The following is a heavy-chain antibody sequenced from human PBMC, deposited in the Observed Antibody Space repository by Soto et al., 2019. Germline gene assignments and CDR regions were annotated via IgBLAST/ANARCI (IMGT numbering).Heavy chain of an antibody. Sequence: QVQLVQSGAEMKEPGSSVKVSCKTSGGTFSSSAISWLRQAPGQGLEWMGGIIPLFRTPDYAQKFQGRVKIASDXXTSTAYMELSSLRSEDTAVYYCARDNDRLQLGGNYYYILDVWGQGTTITVSS. V-gene: IGHV1-69*05. CDR3: ARDNDRLQLGGNYYYILDV. J-gene: IGHJ6*02. D-gene: IGHD4-4*01. CDR2: IIPLFRTP. CDR1: GGTFSSSA.